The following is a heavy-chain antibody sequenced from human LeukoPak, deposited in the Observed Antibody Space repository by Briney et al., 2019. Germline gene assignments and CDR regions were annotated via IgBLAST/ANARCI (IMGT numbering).Heavy chain of an antibody. J-gene: IGHJ6*02. V-gene: IGHV4-30-2*01. CDR3: ARGFGSGWPPNYYYGMDV. D-gene: IGHD6-19*01. Sequence: PSQTLSLTCAVSGGSISSGGYSWSWIRQPPGKGLEWIGYIYHSGSTYYNPSLKSRVTISLDTSKTQFSLTLSSVTAADTAVYYCARGFGSGWPPNYYYGMDVWGQGTTVTVSS. CDR2: IYHSGST. CDR1: GGSISSGGYS.